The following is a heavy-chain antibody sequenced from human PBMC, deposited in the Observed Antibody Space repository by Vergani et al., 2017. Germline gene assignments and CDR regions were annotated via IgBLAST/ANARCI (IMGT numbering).Heavy chain of an antibody. CDR3: AREGTTGTHYYYYYMDV. CDR1: GFTFSSYN. CDR2: ISSSSSYT. Sequence: EVQLVESGGGLVKPGGSLRLSCTASGFTFSSYNLNWVRQAPGKGLEWISSISSSSSYTYYADSVKGRFTISRDNSKNTLYLQMNSLRAEDTAVYYCAREGTTGTHYYYYYMDVWGKGTTVTVSS. V-gene: IGHV3-21*01. J-gene: IGHJ6*03. D-gene: IGHD1-1*01.